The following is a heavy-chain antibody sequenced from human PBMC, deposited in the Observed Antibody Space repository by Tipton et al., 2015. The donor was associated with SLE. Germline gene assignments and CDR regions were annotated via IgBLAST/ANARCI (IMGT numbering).Heavy chain of an antibody. CDR3: ARIRAVAGPWYFFDY. CDR2: IDWDNDK. Sequence: SWIRQPPGKALEWLGRIDWDNDKFYSTSLKTRLTISKDTSKNQVALAMINMDSADTATYYCARIRAVAGPWYFFDYWGQGALVTVSS. D-gene: IGHD6-19*01. J-gene: IGHJ4*02. V-gene: IGHV2-70*04.